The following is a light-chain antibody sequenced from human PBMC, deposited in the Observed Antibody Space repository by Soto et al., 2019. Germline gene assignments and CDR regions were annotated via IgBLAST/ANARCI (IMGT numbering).Light chain of an antibody. CDR2: EVS. V-gene: IGLV2-14*01. CDR3: ASSPTNTPLWV. Sequence: QSALTQPASVSGSPGQSITISCTGTSSDVGSYNYVSWYQHHPGKAPKLLIFEVSNRPSGVSDRFSASKSGNTASLTISGLQLEDEADYYCASSPTNTPLWVLGGGTKVTVL. J-gene: IGLJ3*02. CDR1: SSDVGSYNY.